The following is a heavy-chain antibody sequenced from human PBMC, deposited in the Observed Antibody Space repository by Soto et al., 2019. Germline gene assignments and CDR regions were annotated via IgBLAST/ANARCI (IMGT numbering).Heavy chain of an antibody. Sequence: QVQLVESGGGVVQPGRSLRLSCAASGFTFSTYGMHWVRQAPGKGLEWVALIWFDGSDKYYADSVKGRFTMSRDNSKNTVYLQMNSLRAEDTAMYYCARLYCSSPSCYSVGAFEIRGQGTMVTVSS. J-gene: IGHJ3*02. CDR3: ARLYCSSPSCYSVGAFEI. D-gene: IGHD2-2*01. V-gene: IGHV3-33*01. CDR2: IWFDGSDK. CDR1: GFTFSTYG.